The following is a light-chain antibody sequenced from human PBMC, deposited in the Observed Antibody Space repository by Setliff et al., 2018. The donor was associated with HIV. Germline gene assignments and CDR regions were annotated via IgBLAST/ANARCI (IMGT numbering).Light chain of an antibody. CDR2: DVN. CDR3: SSYTSSGSV. V-gene: IGLV2-14*01. Sequence: QSALTQPASVSGSPGQSITISCNGTSTDIGGYDYVSWYHHHTGKAPKLIIYDVNNRPSGVSDRFSGSKSGNTASLTISGLQADDEALYYCSSYTSSGSVFGGGTK. J-gene: IGLJ2*01. CDR1: STDIGGYDY.